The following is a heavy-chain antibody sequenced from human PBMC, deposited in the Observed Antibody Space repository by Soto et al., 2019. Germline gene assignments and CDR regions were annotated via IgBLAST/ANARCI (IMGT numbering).Heavy chain of an antibody. CDR3: ATMGTPATGLYYFDY. CDR2: ISYSGST. J-gene: IGHJ4*02. D-gene: IGHD1-7*01. CDR1: GGSISSGNYY. Sequence: QVQLQESGPGLVKPSQTLSLTCTVSGGSISSGNYYWSWIRQPPGKGLEWIGFISYSGSTYYNASLKSRVTISVDTSKNQFSLNLSFVTAADTAVYYCATMGTPATGLYYFDYWGQRTLVTVSS. V-gene: IGHV4-30-4*01.